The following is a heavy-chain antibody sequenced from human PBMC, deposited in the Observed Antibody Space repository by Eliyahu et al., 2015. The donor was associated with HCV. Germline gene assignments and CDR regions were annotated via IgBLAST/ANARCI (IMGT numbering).Heavy chain of an antibody. CDR1: GSSQISYY. CDR2: ISYSGSA. Sequence: GSSQISYYWSWIRQPPGKGLEWIGYISYSGSASYNPSLKSRTTISLDMSKNQFSLRLSSVTAADTAVYYCAKSTQSSYGNFDYWGRGTLVTVSS. CDR3: AKSTQSSYGNFDY. D-gene: IGHD5-18*01. V-gene: IGHV4-59*01. J-gene: IGHJ4*02.